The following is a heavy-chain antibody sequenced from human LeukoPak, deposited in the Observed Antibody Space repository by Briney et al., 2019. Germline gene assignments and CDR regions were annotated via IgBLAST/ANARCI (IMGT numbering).Heavy chain of an antibody. V-gene: IGHV3-21*01. D-gene: IGHD3-10*01. J-gene: IGHJ4*02. CDR1: KFTFSSYS. CDR2: ISSSSSYI. CDR3: ARDLGSIVDY. Sequence: GGSLRLSCAASKFTFSSYSMNWVRQAPGKGLEWVSSISSSSSYIYYADSVKGRFTISRDNAKNSLYPQMNSLRAEDTAVYYCARDLGSIVDYWGQGTLVTVSS.